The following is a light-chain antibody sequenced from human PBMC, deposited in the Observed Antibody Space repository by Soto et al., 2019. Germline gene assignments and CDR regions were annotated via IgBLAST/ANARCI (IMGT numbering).Light chain of an antibody. Sequence: QSALTQPASVSGSPGQSITISCTGTSSDVGGYNYVSWYQQYPGKAPKLMIYDVSNRPSGVSNRFSGSKSGNTASLTISGLQAEDEADYYCSSYTISNTLVFGSGTKLTVL. CDR3: SSYTISNTLV. J-gene: IGLJ1*01. V-gene: IGLV2-14*01. CDR2: DVS. CDR1: SSDVGGYNY.